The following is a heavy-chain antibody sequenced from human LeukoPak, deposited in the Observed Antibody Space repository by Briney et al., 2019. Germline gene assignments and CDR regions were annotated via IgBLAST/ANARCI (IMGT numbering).Heavy chain of an antibody. CDR3: ARGDIVVVPALDY. Sequence: SETLSLTCAVYGGSFNGYYWSWIRQPPGKGLEWIGEINHSGSTNYNPSLKSRVTISVDTSKNQFSLKLSSVTAADTAVYYCARGDIVVVPALDYWGQGTLVTVSS. V-gene: IGHV4-34*01. CDR1: GGSFNGYY. CDR2: INHSGST. D-gene: IGHD2-2*01. J-gene: IGHJ4*02.